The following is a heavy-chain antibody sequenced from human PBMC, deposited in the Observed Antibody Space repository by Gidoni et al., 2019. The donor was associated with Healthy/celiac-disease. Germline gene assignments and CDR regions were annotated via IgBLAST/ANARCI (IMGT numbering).Heavy chain of an antibody. CDR3: ARGASPDYYYYGMDV. J-gene: IGHJ6*02. CDR2: IWYDGSNK. Sequence: QVQLVESGGGVVQPGRSLRLPCAASGCTFSSYGMHWVRQAPGKGLEWVAFIWYDGSNKDYADSVKGRFTISRDNSKNTLYLQMNSLRAEDTAGYYCARGASPDYYYYGMDVWGQGTTVTVSS. V-gene: IGHV3-33*01. CDR1: GCTFSSYG.